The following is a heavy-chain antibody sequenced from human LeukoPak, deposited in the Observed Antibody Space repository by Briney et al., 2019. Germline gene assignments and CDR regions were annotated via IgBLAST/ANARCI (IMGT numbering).Heavy chain of an antibody. J-gene: IGHJ4*02. D-gene: IGHD2-8*01. V-gene: IGHV3-30*02. Sequence: GGSLRLSCAASGFTFSSHGMHWVRQAPGKGLEWVTFIQYDGSIKYYADSVKGRFTISRDNSKNTLYLQMNSLRAEDTAVYFCAKDGLYGLDYFDYWGQGTLVTVSS. CDR2: IQYDGSIK. CDR1: GFTFSSHG. CDR3: AKDGLYGLDYFDY.